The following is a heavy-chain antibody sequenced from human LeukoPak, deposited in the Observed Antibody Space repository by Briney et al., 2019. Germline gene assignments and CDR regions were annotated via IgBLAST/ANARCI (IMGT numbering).Heavy chain of an antibody. V-gene: IGHV3-23*01. D-gene: IGHD1-26*01. CDR3: AKQWVDC. J-gene: IGHJ4*02. Sequence: PGGSLRLSCAASGFPFSNYAMNWVRQAPGKGLEWVSSISESGDKTDYADSVRGRFTISRDNSQHTLYLQMNSLRVEDTALYYCAKQWVDCWGQGTLVTVSS. CDR2: ISESGDKT. CDR1: GFPFSNYA.